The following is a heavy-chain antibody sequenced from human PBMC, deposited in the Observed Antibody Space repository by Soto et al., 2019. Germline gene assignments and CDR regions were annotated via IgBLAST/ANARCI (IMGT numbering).Heavy chain of an antibody. CDR1: GGAIDSGAYY. J-gene: IGHJ4*02. CDR2: IYYSGST. Sequence: QVQLQESGPGLVKPSQTLSLTCTVSGGAIDSGAYYWSWIRQHPGKSLEWIGYIYYSGSTYYNPSLKSRLTISIDTSKTHFSLKLSSVTAADTAVYYCARVNQRGYAYGVDSWGQGTLVTVSS. V-gene: IGHV4-31*03. D-gene: IGHD5-18*01. CDR3: ARVNQRGYAYGVDS.